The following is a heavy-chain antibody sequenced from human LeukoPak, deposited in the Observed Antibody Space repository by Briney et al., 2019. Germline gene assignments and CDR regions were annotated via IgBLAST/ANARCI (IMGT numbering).Heavy chain of an antibody. CDR1: GFTFSSYA. V-gene: IGHV3-23*01. D-gene: IGHD4-17*01. CDR3: AKVSDGDYEEYFQH. Sequence: GASPRLSCAASGFTFSSYAMSWVRQAPGKGLEWVSAISGSGGSTYYADSVKGRFTISRDNSKNTLYLQMNSLRAEDTAVYYCAKVSDGDYEEYFQHWGQGTLVTVSS. CDR2: ISGSGGST. J-gene: IGHJ1*01.